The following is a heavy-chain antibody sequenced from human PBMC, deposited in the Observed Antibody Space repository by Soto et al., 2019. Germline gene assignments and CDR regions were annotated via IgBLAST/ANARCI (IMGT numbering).Heavy chain of an antibody. V-gene: IGHV3-11*06. CDR3: ARIGVAYGAPPYY. CDR1: GFTFIDYY. CDR2: ISGSSRYT. D-gene: IGHD4-17*01. Sequence: GGVLRLSCAASGFTFIDYYMSWIRLAPGKGLEWVSYISGSSRYTKQADSVRGRFTISRDNAKNSVYLHMSSLRAEDTAVYHCARIGVAYGAPPYYWGQGTLVTVSS. J-gene: IGHJ4*02.